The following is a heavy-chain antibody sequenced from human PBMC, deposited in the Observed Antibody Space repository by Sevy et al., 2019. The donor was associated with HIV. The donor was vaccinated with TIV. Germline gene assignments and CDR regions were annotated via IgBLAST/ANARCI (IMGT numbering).Heavy chain of an antibody. J-gene: IGHJ6*03. CDR2: IYYSGST. D-gene: IGHD5-12*01. Sequence: SETLSLTCTVSGGSVSSGSYYWSWIRQPPGKGLEWIGYIYYSGSTNYNPSLKSRVTISVDTSKNHFSLKLSSVTAADTAVYYCARSEKGYSGYDSPPFYYYYYYMDVWGKGTTVTVSS. CDR3: ARSEKGYSGYDSPPFYYYYYYMDV. CDR1: GGSVSSGSYY. V-gene: IGHV4-61*01.